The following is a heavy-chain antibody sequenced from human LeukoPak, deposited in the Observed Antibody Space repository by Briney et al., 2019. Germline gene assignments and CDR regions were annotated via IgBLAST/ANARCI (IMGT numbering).Heavy chain of an antibody. CDR1: GGSISSSSYY. CDR2: IYYSGST. D-gene: IGHD6-6*01. J-gene: IGHJ5*02. V-gene: IGHV4-39*07. Sequence: SETLSLTCTVSGGSISSSSYYWGWIRQPPGKGLEWIGSIYYSGSTYYNPSLKSRVTVSVDTSKNQFSLKLSSVTVADTAVYYCARCWIAASPGWFAPWGQGTLVTVSS. CDR3: ARCWIAASPGWFAP.